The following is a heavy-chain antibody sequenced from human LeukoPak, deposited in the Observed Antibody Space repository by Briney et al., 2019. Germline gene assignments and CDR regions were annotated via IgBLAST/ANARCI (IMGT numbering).Heavy chain of an antibody. CDR2: TYSDTNT. J-gene: IGHJ3*02. Sequence: GGSLRLPCAASGFTVSSNYMSWVRQAARKRLEWVSITYSDTNTNYADSVKGRFTISRDNSKNTLSLQMNSLRAEDTAVYYCARKNDLFNAAFDIWGQGTVVTVSS. V-gene: IGHV3-53*01. CDR1: GFTVSSNY. CDR3: ARKNDLFNAAFDI. D-gene: IGHD1-1*01.